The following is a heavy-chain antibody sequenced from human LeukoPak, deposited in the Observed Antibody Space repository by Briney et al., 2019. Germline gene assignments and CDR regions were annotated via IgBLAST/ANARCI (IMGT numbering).Heavy chain of an antibody. J-gene: IGHJ6*03. D-gene: IGHD3-22*01. CDR1: GGSFSGYY. Sequence: PSETLSLTCAVYGGSFSGYYWSWIRQPPGKGLEWIGEINHSGSTNYNPSLKSRVTISVDTSKNQFSLKLSSVTAADTAVYYCARGYYDSSGYYSSYYYYYMDVWGKGTTVTISS. CDR3: ARGYYDSSGYYSSYYYYYMDV. V-gene: IGHV4-34*01. CDR2: INHSGST.